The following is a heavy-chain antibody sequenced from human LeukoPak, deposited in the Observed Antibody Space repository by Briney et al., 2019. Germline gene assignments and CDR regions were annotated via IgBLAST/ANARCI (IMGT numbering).Heavy chain of an antibody. J-gene: IGHJ4*02. Sequence: SETLSLTCTVSGVSMSSYSWSWIRQPPGEGLERIGFIYYSGSTNYNPSLKSRVTISVDTSKNQFSLKVNSVTAADTAVYYCARHRTSGWGLDYWGQGTLVTVSS. CDR1: GVSMSSYS. CDR2: IYYSGST. D-gene: IGHD6-19*01. V-gene: IGHV4-59*08. CDR3: ARHRTSGWGLDY.